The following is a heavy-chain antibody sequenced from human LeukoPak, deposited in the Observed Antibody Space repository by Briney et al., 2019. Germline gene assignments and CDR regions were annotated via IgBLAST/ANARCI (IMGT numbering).Heavy chain of an antibody. D-gene: IGHD1-7*01. J-gene: IGHJ4*02. V-gene: IGHV1-18*01. Sequence: ASVKVSCKASGYTFTSYGISWVRQAPGQGLEWMGWISAYNGNTNYAQKLQGRVTITRNTSISTAYMELSRLRFDDTAVYYCARDGITGTNRYFDYWGQGTLVTVSS. CDR2: ISAYNGNT. CDR1: GYTFTSYG. CDR3: ARDGITGTNRYFDY.